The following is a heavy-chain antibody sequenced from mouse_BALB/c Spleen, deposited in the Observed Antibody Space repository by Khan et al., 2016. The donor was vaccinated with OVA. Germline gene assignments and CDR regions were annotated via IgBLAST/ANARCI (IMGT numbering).Heavy chain of an antibody. Sequence: EVQLQESGPGLVKPSQSLSLICTVTGYSITSDYAWNWIRQFPGNKLEWMGYISYSGSTTYNPSLKSRISITRDTSKDKFFLQLKSVTSEDTATYFCASELGRYYAMDYWGQGTSVTVSS. CDR1: GYSITSDYA. CDR2: ISYSGST. CDR3: ASELGRYYAMDY. V-gene: IGHV3-2*02. D-gene: IGHD4-1*01. J-gene: IGHJ4*01.